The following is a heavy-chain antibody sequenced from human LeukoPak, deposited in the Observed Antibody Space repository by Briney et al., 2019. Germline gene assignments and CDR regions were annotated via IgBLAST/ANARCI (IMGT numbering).Heavy chain of an antibody. CDR2: IYTSGST. V-gene: IGHV4-4*07. CDR1: GGSISGYY. D-gene: IGHD6-6*01. J-gene: IGHJ4*02. Sequence: SETLPLTCTVSGGSISGYYWSWIRQPAGKGLEWIGRIYTSGSTNYNPSLKSRVTMSVDTSKNQFSLKLSSVTVADTAVYYCARYIPARPGFDYWGQGTLVTVSS. CDR3: ARYIPARPGFDY.